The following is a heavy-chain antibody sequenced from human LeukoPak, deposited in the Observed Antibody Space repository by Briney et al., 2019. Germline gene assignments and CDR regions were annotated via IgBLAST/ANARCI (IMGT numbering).Heavy chain of an antibody. Sequence: GASVKVSCKASGYTFTSYYLHWVRQAPGQGREWMGMINPSGGSPTYAQKIQGRVTMTRDTSTSAVYMELSSLTSEDTAVYYCARDLYERDSSGHYGGGFDYWGQGTLVAVSS. CDR1: GYTFTSYY. D-gene: IGHD3-22*01. CDR3: ARDLYERDSSGHYGGGFDY. CDR2: INPSGGSP. V-gene: IGHV1-46*01. J-gene: IGHJ4*02.